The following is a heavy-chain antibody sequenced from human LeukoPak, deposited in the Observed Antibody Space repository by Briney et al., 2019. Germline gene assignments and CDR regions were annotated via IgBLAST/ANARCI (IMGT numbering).Heavy chain of an antibody. CDR2: IWYDGSNK. Sequence: GRSLRLSCAASGFTFSSYGMHWVRQAPGKGLEWVAVIWYDGSNKYYADSVKGRFTISRDNSKNTLYLQMNSLRAEDTAVYYCARDAGEDSSGYFPYYFDYWGQGTLVTVSS. D-gene: IGHD3-22*01. J-gene: IGHJ4*02. CDR1: GFTFSSYG. V-gene: IGHV3-33*01. CDR3: ARDAGEDSSGYFPYYFDY.